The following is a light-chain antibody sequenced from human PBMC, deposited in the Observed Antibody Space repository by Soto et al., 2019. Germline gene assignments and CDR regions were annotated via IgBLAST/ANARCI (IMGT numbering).Light chain of an antibody. CDR1: QSVSSNY. J-gene: IGKJ1*01. V-gene: IGKV3-20*01. CDR2: DAS. Sequence: EIVLTQSPGTLSLSPGERATLSCRASQSVSSNYLARYQQKPGQPPRLLITDASSRATGFPGRFSGSGSGTYFPLTISGLEPEDFAVYYCQHYGRSPPSWTFGQGTKVEIK. CDR3: QHYGRSPPSWT.